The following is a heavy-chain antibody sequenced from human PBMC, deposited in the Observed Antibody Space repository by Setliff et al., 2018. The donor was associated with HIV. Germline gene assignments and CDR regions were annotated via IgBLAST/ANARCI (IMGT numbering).Heavy chain of an antibody. V-gene: IGHV1-18*01. J-gene: IGHJ5*02. CDR1: GYNFVGYG. Sequence: GASVKVSCKASGYNFVGYGINWLRQAPGQGLEWMGWINTYNGNTKYGQKFQGSVTMTTDTSTSTVYMELRNLRSDDTAVYFCARGGPARVALLYWFDPWGQGTLVT. CDR2: INTYNGNT. D-gene: IGHD2-21*01. CDR3: ARGGPARVALLYWFDP.